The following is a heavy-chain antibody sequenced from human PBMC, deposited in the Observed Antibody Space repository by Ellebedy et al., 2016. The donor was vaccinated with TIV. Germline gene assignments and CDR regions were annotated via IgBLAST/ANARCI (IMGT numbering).Heavy chain of an antibody. D-gene: IGHD4-23*01. V-gene: IGHV3-33*01. Sequence: GESLKISCAASGFTFSSYGMHWVRQAPGKGLEWVAVIWYDGSNKYYADSVKGRFTISRDNSKNTLYLQMNSLRAEDTAVYYCARGKGTTVVILNDYWGQGTLVTVSS. CDR2: IWYDGSNK. CDR3: ARGKGTTVVILNDY. J-gene: IGHJ4*02. CDR1: GFTFSSYG.